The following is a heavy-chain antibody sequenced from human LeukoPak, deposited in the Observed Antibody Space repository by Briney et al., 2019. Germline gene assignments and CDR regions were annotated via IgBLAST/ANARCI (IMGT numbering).Heavy chain of an antibody. Sequence: ASVKVSYKASGYTFTGYYMHWVRQAPGQGLEWMGWINPNSGGTNYAQKFQGRVTMTRDTSISTAYMELSRLRSDVTAVYYCARGDRSLLWFGELIYFDYWGQGTLVTVSS. D-gene: IGHD3-10*01. CDR1: GYTFTGYY. CDR2: INPNSGGT. V-gene: IGHV1-2*02. CDR3: ARGDRSLLWFGELIYFDY. J-gene: IGHJ4*02.